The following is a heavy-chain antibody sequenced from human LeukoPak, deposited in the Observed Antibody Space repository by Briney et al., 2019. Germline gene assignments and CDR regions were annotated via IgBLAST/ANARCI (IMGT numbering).Heavy chain of an antibody. Sequence: PGGSLRLSCAASGFTFSTYAMHWVRQAPGKGLEWVSAITGSGGSTNYADSVKGRFTISRDNSKNTLYLQMNSLRAEDTAVYYCAKGLYYYGSGTYYNIAYWGQGTLVTVSS. CDR1: GFTFSTYA. V-gene: IGHV3-23*01. CDR2: ITGSGGST. D-gene: IGHD3-10*01. CDR3: AKGLYYYGSGTYYNIAY. J-gene: IGHJ4*02.